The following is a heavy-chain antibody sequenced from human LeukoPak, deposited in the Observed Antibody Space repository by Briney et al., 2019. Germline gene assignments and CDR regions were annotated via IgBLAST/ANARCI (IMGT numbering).Heavy chain of an antibody. CDR2: ISSSSSYI. D-gene: IGHD6-13*01. Sequence: GGSLRLSCAASGFTFSSYSMNWVRQAPGKGLEWVSAISSSSSYIYYADSVKGRFTISRDNAKNSLYLQMTSLRAEDTAVYYCARDAIIAAADPNWFDPWGQGTLVTVSS. CDR3: ARDAIIAAADPNWFDP. J-gene: IGHJ5*02. V-gene: IGHV3-21*01. CDR1: GFTFSSYS.